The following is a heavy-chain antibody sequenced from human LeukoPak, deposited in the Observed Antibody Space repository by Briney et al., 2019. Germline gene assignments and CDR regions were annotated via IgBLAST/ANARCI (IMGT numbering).Heavy chain of an antibody. CDR1: GFIFSNSA. CDR3: ARGACSTVY. D-gene: IGHD2-15*01. Sequence: GGSLRLSCAASGFIFSNSAMHWVRQAPGKGLEWVAVISYDGSNKYYADSVKGRFTISRDNAKNSLYLQMNSLRAEDTAVYYCARGACSTVYWGQGTLVTVSS. J-gene: IGHJ4*02. V-gene: IGHV3-30*03. CDR2: ISYDGSNK.